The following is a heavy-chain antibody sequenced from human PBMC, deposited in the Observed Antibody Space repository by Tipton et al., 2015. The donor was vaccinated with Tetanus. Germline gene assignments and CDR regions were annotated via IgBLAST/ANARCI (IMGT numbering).Heavy chain of an antibody. V-gene: IGHV4-61*08. J-gene: IGHJ4*02. Sequence: LSLTCTVSGGSIRSGDHQWNWIRQPXGKGLEWLAYISPSGRSNSNYSLKSRITISQDKSKNQFSLKLTSVTAADTAVYYCARANYDFPNKGPFDFWGQGMLVLVSS. CDR2: ISPSGRS. CDR1: GGSIRSGDHQ. D-gene: IGHD3-3*01. CDR3: ARANYDFPNKGPFDF.